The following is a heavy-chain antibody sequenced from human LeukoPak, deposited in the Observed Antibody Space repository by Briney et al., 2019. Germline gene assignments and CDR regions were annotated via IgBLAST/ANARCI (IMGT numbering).Heavy chain of an antibody. D-gene: IGHD4-17*01. J-gene: IGHJ4*02. Sequence: PGGSLRLSXAASGFTFSSYEMNWVRQAPGKGLEWVSYISSSGSAIYYADSVKGRFTISRDNAKNSLYLQMNGLRAEDTAVYYCGRVDYGDYYADYWGQGTLVTVSS. CDR1: GFTFSSYE. CDR2: ISSSGSAI. V-gene: IGHV3-48*03. CDR3: GRVDYGDYYADY.